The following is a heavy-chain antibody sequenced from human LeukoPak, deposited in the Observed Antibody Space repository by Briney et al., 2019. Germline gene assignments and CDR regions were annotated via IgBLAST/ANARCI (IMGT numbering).Heavy chain of an antibody. CDR3: ARDDSSGPQVY. Sequence: ASVKVSCKGSGYTFSSYYMHWVRQAPGQGLEWMGIINPSGGSTKYAQKLQGRVTMTSDTSTSTVYMELSSLRSEDTAVYYCARDDSSGPQVYWGQGTLVTVSS. D-gene: IGHD3-22*01. V-gene: IGHV1-46*01. CDR2: INPSGGST. J-gene: IGHJ4*02. CDR1: GYTFSSYY.